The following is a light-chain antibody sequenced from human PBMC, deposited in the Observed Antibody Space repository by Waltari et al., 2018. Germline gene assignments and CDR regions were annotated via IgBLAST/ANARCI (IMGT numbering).Light chain of an antibody. Sequence: QSALTQPASVSGSPGQSITISCTGTSSDIGSYKYVSWYQQHPGKAPKVLIFDGSNRPSEVPDRLSGSKSGNTASLTISGLQAEDEADYYCTSWTGSNAYAFGTGTKVTVL. V-gene: IGLV2-14*03. CDR1: SSDIGSYKY. CDR2: DGS. J-gene: IGLJ1*01. CDR3: TSWTGSNAYA.